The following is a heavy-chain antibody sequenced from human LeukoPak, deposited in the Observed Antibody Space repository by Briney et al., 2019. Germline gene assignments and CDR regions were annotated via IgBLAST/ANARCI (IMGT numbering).Heavy chain of an antibody. Sequence: SETLSLTCTVSGGSISNYCWSWVRQPAGKGLEWIGFLYTSGSSDYNPSLKSRVTMSVDTSKNQVSMELRFLTAADTALYYCATSYDAKTAPYDLWGQGTLVTVSS. D-gene: IGHD3-3*01. V-gene: IGHV4-4*09. CDR3: ATSYDAKTAPYDL. J-gene: IGHJ5*02. CDR2: LYTSGSS. CDR1: GGSISNYC.